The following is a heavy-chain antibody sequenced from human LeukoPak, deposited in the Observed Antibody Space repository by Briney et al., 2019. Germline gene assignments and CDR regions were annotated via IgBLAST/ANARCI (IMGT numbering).Heavy chain of an antibody. V-gene: IGHV1-2*06. CDR1: GYTFTGYY. Sequence: ASVKVSCKASGYTFTGYYMHWVRQAPGQGLEWMGRINPNSGGTNYAQKFQGRVTMTRDTSISTAYMELSRLRSDDTAVYHCARGHTSGYGYFDYWGQGTLVTVSS. D-gene: IGHD6-25*01. CDR2: INPNSGGT. J-gene: IGHJ4*02. CDR3: ARGHTSGYGYFDY.